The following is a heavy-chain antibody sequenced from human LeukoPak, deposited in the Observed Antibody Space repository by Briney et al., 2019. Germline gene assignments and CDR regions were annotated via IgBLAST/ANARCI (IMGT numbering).Heavy chain of an antibody. V-gene: IGHV3-21*01. D-gene: IGHD3-9*01. J-gene: IGHJ4*02. CDR3: ATSTDPYYDILTGYLH. CDR1: GFTFSSYG. CDR2: ISKGGTYI. Sequence: GGSLRLSCAASGFTFSSYGMIWLRQAPGKGLEWISSISKGGTYIYYADSVKGRFTISRDNAKNSLSLQMNSLRAEDTAVYYCATSTDPYYDILTGYLHWGQGTLVTVSS.